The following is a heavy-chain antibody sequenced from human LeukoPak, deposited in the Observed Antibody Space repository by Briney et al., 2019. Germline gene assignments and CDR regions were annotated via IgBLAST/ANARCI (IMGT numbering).Heavy chain of an antibody. D-gene: IGHD2-21*01. CDR2: IKHTGSA. CDR1: GGSFSGYY. CDR3: ARDYSRRSDY. Sequence: PSETLSLTCAVHGGSFSGYYWSWIRQAPGKGLEWIGEIKHTGSANYNPSLRSRVTMSVDTSNSQFFLKLPSVTAADTAVYYCARDYSRRSDYWGQGTLVTVSS. V-gene: IGHV4-34*01. J-gene: IGHJ4*02.